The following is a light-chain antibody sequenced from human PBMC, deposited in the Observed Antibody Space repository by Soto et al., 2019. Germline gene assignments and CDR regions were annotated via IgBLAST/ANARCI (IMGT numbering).Light chain of an antibody. CDR2: DVS. J-gene: IGLJ1*01. Sequence: QSVLTQPASVSGSPGQSITISCTGTSSDVGVYNYVSWYQQHPGKAPKLMIIDVSNRPSGVSNRFSGSKSGNTASLTISGLQDEDEADYYCSSYTSSDTYVFGTGTKVTVL. CDR3: SSYTSSDTYV. V-gene: IGLV2-14*01. CDR1: SSDVGVYNY.